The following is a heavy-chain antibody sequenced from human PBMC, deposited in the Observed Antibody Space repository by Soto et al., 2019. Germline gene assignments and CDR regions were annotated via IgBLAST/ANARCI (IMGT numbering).Heavy chain of an antibody. D-gene: IGHD6-19*01. V-gene: IGHV3-64D*08. J-gene: IGHJ3*02. CDR1: GFTFSSYA. CDR2: ISSNGGST. Sequence: GGSLRLSCSASGFTFSSYAMYWVRQAPGKGLEYVSAISSNGGSTYYADSVKGRFTISRDNSKNTLYLQMTSLRAEDTAVYYCVRSNQCSQWLMLCAFDIWGQGTMVTVSS. CDR3: VRSNQCSQWLMLCAFDI.